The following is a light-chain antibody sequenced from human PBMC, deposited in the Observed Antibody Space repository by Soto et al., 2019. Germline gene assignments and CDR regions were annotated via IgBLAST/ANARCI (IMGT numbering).Light chain of an antibody. CDR3: QQYYSTPRT. CDR2: WAS. J-gene: IGKJ1*01. CDR1: QSVLYSSNNKNY. V-gene: IGKV4-1*01. Sequence: DIVMTQSPDSLAVSLGERATINCKSSQSVLYSSNNKNYLAWYQQKPGQPPKLLIFWASSRKSGVPDRFSGSGSGTDFTLTISSLQAEDGAVYYCQQYYSTPRTFGQGTKVEIK.